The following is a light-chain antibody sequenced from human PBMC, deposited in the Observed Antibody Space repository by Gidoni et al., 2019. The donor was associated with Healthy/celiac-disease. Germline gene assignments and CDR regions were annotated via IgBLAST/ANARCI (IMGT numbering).Light chain of an antibody. V-gene: IGKV3-11*01. CDR2: DAS. CDR3: QQRSNWPPEVT. J-gene: IGKJ4*01. CDR1: QSVSSY. Sequence: EIVLTQSPATLSLSPGERATLSCRASQSVSSYLAWYQQKPGQAPRLLIYDASNRATGIPARFSGSGSGTDFTLTISSLGPEDFAVDYCQQRSNWPPEVTFGGGTKVEIK.